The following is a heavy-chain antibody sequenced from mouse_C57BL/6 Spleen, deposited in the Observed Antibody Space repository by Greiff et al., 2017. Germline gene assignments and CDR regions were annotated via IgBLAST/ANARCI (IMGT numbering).Heavy chain of an antibody. V-gene: IGHV1-74*01. J-gene: IGHJ3*01. CDR1: GYTFTSYW. CDR2: IYPSDSDT. D-gene: IGHD4-1*01. Sequence: VQLQQSGAELVKPGASVKVSCKASGYTFTSYWMHWVKQRPGQGLEWIGGIYPSDSDTNYNQKFKGKATLTVDKSSSTAYMQLSSLTSEDSAVYCCALLSWDWFAYWGQGTLVTVSA. CDR3: ALLSWDWFAY.